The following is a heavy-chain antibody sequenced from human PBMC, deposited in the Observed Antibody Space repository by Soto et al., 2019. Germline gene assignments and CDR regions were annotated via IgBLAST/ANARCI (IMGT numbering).Heavy chain of an antibody. V-gene: IGHV4-59*01. CDR1: GGSISSYY. Sequence: SQTLSLTCTVSGGSISSYYWSWIRQPPGKGLEWIGYIYYSGSTNYNPSLKSRVTISVDTSKNQFSLKLSSVTAADTAVYYCARDPPRNYYGSTYYYGMDVWGQGTTVTVSS. CDR2: IYYSGST. CDR3: ARDPPRNYYGSTYYYGMDV. D-gene: IGHD3-10*01. J-gene: IGHJ6*02.